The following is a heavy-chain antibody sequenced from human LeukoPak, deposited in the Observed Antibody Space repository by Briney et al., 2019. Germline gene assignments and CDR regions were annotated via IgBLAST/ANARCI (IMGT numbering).Heavy chain of an antibody. J-gene: IGHJ4*02. CDR1: GGTFSSYA. Sequence: GASVKVSCKASGGTFSSYAISWVRQAPGQGLEWMGGIIPIFGTANYAQKFQGRVTITADESTSTAYMELSSLRSEDTAVYYCARAERKLDPQLRYWGQGTLVTVSS. D-gene: IGHD1-1*01. V-gene: IGHV1-69*13. CDR3: ARAERKLDPQLRY. CDR2: IIPIFGTA.